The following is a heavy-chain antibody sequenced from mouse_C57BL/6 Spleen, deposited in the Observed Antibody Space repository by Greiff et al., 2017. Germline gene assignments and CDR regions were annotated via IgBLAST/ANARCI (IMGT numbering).Heavy chain of an antibody. J-gene: IGHJ2*01. Sequence: QVQLQQSGPGLVQPSQSLSITCTVSGFSLTSYGVHWVRQSPGKGLEWLGVIWSGGSTDYNAAFISRLSISKDNSKSQVFFKMNSLQADDTAIYYCARKTDWDVCYFDYWGQGTTLTVSS. CDR3: ARKTDWDVCYFDY. CDR2: IWSGGST. D-gene: IGHD4-1*01. CDR1: GFSLTSYG. V-gene: IGHV2-2*01.